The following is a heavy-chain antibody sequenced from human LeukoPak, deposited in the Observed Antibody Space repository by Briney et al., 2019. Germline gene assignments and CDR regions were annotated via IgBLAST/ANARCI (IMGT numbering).Heavy chain of an antibody. CDR3: AGDADVDLDWIALEY. CDR1: GFTVSSAY. Sequence: GGSLRLSCAVSGFTVSSAYMSWVRQAPGKGLEWVSVIYSGGSRNYADSVRGRFTISRDMSKNTLSLEMNSLRAEDTAVYYCAGDADVDLDWIALEYWSQGTLVTVSS. CDR2: IYSGGSR. J-gene: IGHJ4*02. V-gene: IGHV3-66*01. D-gene: IGHD1-1*01.